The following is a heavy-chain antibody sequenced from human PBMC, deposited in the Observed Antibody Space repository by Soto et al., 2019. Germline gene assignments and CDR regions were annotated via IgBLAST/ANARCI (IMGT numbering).Heavy chain of an antibody. CDR3: ARSRASMVGGMEV. J-gene: IGHJ6*04. Sequence: XGSLILSCAASGVTFSSYWMHWFRQAPGKGLVWVSRINSDGSSTSYADSVKGRFTISRDNAKNTLYLQMNSLRAEDTAVYYCARSRASMVGGMEVWGKGTTVTVS. V-gene: IGHV3-74*01. D-gene: IGHD2-15*01. CDR1: GVTFSSYW. CDR2: INSDGSST.